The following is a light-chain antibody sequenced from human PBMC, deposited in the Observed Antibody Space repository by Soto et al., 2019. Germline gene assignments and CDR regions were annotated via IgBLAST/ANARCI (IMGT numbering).Light chain of an antibody. CDR3: AAWDDSLSGVV. J-gene: IGLJ2*01. Sequence: QSVLTQPPSASGTPGQRVTLSCSGSSSNIGSSYVYWYQQLPGTVPQLLIYRNSERPSGVPDRFSGSKSGTSASLAISGLRSEGEADYYCAAWDDSLSGVVFGGGTKVTV. CDR1: SSNIGSSY. CDR2: RNS. V-gene: IGLV1-47*01.